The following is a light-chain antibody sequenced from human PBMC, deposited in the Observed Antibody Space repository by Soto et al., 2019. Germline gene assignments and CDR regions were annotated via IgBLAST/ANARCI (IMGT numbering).Light chain of an antibody. CDR2: GAS. Sequence: ENVLTQSPGTLSLSPRERATLSGRASQSVSSSYLAWYQQKPGQAPRLLIYGASSRATGIPDRFSGSGSGTDFTLTISRLEPEDFAVYYCQQYSVSPLTFGQRTNVDI. CDR3: QQYSVSPLT. J-gene: IGKJ1*01. CDR1: QSVSSSY. V-gene: IGKV3-20*01.